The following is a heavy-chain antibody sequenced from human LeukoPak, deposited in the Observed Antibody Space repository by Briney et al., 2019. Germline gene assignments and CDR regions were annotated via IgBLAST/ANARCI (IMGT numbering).Heavy chain of an antibody. CDR1: GGTFSSYA. V-gene: IGHV1-69*13. CDR2: IIPIFGTA. Sequence: SVKVSCKASGGTFSSYAISWVRQAPGQGLEWMGGIIPIFGTANYAQKFQGRVTITADESTSTAYMELSSLRSEDTAVYYCAKEGYKATKTGNGYYYGMDVWGQGTTVTVSS. CDR3: AKEGYKATKTGNGYYYGMDV. J-gene: IGHJ6*02. D-gene: IGHD1-14*01.